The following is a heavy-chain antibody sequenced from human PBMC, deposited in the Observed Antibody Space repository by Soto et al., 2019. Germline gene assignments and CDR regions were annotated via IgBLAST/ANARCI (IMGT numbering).Heavy chain of an antibody. CDR2: IYYSGST. CDR3: ARYSSWSSYAFDI. V-gene: IGHV4-39*01. CDR1: GGSISSSNYY. J-gene: IGHJ3*02. D-gene: IGHD6-13*01. Sequence: SETLSLICTVSGGSISSSNYYWAWIRQPPGKGLEWIGTIYYSGSTHYTPSLKSRVTMSVDSSKNQFSLRLSSVTASDTAVYYCARYSSWSSYAFDIWGQGTMVTVSS.